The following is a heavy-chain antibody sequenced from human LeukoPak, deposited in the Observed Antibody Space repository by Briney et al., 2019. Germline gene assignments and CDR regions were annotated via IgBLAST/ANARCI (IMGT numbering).Heavy chain of an antibody. Sequence: GGSLRLSCAASGFIFSSYAMSWVRQAPGKGLEWVSVISGDAGSTYYADSVKGRFTISRDSSKNTLYLQMNSLRAEDTAVYYCAREIGDFDYWGQGTLVTVSS. J-gene: IGHJ4*02. CDR1: GFIFSSYA. CDR3: AREIGDFDY. D-gene: IGHD3-22*01. CDR2: ISGDAGST. V-gene: IGHV3-23*01.